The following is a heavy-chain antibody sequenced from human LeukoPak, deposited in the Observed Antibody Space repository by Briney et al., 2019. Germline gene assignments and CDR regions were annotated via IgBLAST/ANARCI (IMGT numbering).Heavy chain of an antibody. Sequence: SVKVSCKASGYTFTGYYMHWVRQAPRQGLEWMGWINPNSGGTTYAQKFQGRVTMTRDTSISTAYMEQSRLRSDDTAVDYCARDSAVRHFWSGYYGYWGQGTLVTVSS. CDR2: INPNSGGT. D-gene: IGHD3-3*02. J-gene: IGHJ4*02. CDR1: GYTFTGYY. CDR3: ARDSAVRHFWSGYYGY. V-gene: IGHV1-2*02.